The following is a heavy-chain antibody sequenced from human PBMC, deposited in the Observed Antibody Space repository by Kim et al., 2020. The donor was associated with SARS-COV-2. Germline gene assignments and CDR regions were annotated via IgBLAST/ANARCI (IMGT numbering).Heavy chain of an antibody. CDR3: ARLNLEKYCSSTSCYVVAAFDI. J-gene: IGHJ3*02. CDR1: GGSISSSSYY. Sequence: SETLSLTCTVSGGSISSSSYYWGWIRQPPGKGLEWIGSIYYSGSTYYNPSLKSRVTISVDTSKNQFSLKLSSVTAADTAVYYCARLNLEKYCSSTSCYVVAAFDIWGQGTMVTVSS. CDR2: IYYSGST. D-gene: IGHD2-2*01. V-gene: IGHV4-39*01.